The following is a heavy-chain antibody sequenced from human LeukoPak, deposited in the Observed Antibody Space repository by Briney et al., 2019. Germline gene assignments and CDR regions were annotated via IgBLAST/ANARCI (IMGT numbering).Heavy chain of an antibody. CDR1: GFTFSDYY. CDR3: AKELFLDCSSTSCVPYYYYGMDV. V-gene: IGHV3-23*01. D-gene: IGHD2-2*01. J-gene: IGHJ6*02. Sequence: QSGGSLRLSCAASGFTFSDYYMSWIRQAPGKGLEWVSAISGSGGSTYYADSVKGRFTISRDNSKNTLYLQMNSLRAEDTAVYYCAKELFLDCSSTSCVPYYYYGMDVWGQGTTVTVSS. CDR2: ISGSGGST.